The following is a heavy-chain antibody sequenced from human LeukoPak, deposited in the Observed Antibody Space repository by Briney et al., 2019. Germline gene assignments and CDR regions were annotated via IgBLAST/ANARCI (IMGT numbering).Heavy chain of an antibody. V-gene: IGHV4-59*12. CDR3: ARVGYDFWSGYQYYFDY. J-gene: IGHJ4*02. Sequence: SETLSLTCTVSGGSISSYYWSWIRQPPGKGLEWIGYIYYSGSTNYNPSLKSRVTISVDTSKNQFSLKLSSVTAADTAVYYCARVGYDFWSGYQYYFDYWGQGTLVTVSS. CDR2: IYYSGST. D-gene: IGHD3-3*01. CDR1: GGSISSYY.